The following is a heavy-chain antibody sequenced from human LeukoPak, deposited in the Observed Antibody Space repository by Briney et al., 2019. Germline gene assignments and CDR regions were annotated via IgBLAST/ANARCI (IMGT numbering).Heavy chain of an antibody. J-gene: IGHJ6*04. CDR2: ISSSSSYI. V-gene: IGHV3-21*01. CDR3: ARVRVGYGDCDPRGGYYGMDV. Sequence: GGSMRLSCAASGFTFSSCSMNWVRQAPGKGLEWVSSISSSSSYIYYADSVKGRFTISRDNAKNSLYLQMNSLRAEDTAVYYCARVRVGYGDCDPRGGYYGMDVWGKGTTVTVSS. D-gene: IGHD4-17*01. CDR1: GFTFSSCS.